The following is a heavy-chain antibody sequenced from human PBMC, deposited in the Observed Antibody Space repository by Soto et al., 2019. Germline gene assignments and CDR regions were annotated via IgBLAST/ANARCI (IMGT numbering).Heavy chain of an antibody. J-gene: IGHJ4*02. CDR3: ARGSHLLSGYYFDY. Sequence: GASVKVSCKASGYTFTGYYMHWVRQAPGQGLEWMGWINPNSGGTNYAQKFQGRVTMTRDTSISTAYMELSRLRSDDTAVYYCARGSHLLSGYYFDYWGQGTLVTVSS. CDR1: GYTFTGYY. V-gene: IGHV1-2*02. D-gene: IGHD3-3*02. CDR2: INPNSGGT.